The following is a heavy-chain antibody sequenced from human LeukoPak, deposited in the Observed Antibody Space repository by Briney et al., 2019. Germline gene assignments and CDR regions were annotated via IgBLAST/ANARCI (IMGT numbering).Heavy chain of an antibody. CDR2: IRYDGSNK. Sequence: GGSLRLSCAASGFTFSSYGMHWVRQAPGKGLEWVAFIRYDGSNKYYADSVKGRFTISRDNSKNTLYLQMNSLRAEDTAVYYCAKDHLPGIVVADRDYWGQGTLVTVSS. CDR1: GFTFSSYG. CDR3: AKDHLPGIVVADRDY. V-gene: IGHV3-30*02. J-gene: IGHJ4*02. D-gene: IGHD6-19*01.